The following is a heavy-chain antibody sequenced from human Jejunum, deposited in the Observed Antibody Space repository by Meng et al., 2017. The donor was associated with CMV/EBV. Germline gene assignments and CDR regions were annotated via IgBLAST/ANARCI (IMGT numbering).Heavy chain of an antibody. Sequence: QVQLVESVAEVKKPGATVTGSCNASGYIFNNYEVSWVRQAPGKGPEWMGWISAYNSNTNYAQNFQGIFTTSTDTSTSTAYMELRSLSSDDTAVYSCARGRRNEPHFDYWGQGTLVTVSS. CDR2: ISAYNSNT. D-gene: IGHD1-14*01. CDR3: ARGRRNEPHFDY. V-gene: IGHV1-18*01. CDR1: GYIFNNYE. J-gene: IGHJ4*02.